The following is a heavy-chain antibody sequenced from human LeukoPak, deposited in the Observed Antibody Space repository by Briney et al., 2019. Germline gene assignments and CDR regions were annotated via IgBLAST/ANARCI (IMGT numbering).Heavy chain of an antibody. CDR3: ASGSYSSSWYSDSYSFDY. V-gene: IGHV4-39*07. CDR1: GDSISSSSYY. J-gene: IGHJ4*02. D-gene: IGHD6-13*01. CDR2: YYYSGST. Sequence: PSETLSLTCTVSGDSISSSSYYWGWIRQPPGKGLERNGSYYYSGSTYYNPSLKSRVTISVDTSKNQFSLKLSSVTAADTAVYYCASGSYSSSWYSDSYSFDYWGQGTLVTVSS.